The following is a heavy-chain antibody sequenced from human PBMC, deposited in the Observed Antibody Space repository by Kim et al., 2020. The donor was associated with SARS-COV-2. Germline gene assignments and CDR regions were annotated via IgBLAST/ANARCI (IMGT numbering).Heavy chain of an antibody. D-gene: IGHD5-12*01. V-gene: IGHV4-34*01. J-gene: IGHJ5*02. CDR3: ASGYSGSNWFDP. Sequence: NYNPSLKSRVTISVDTSKNQFSLKLSSVTAADTAVYYCASGYSGSNWFDPWGQGTLVTVSS.